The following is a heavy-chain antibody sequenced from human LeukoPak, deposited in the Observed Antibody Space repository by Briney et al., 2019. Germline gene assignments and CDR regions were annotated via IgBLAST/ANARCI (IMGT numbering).Heavy chain of an antibody. CDR1: GGSVSSGSYY. CDR2: IYYSGST. V-gene: IGHV4-61*01. CDR3: ARVSVAGTAPAFDY. D-gene: IGHD6-19*01. J-gene: IGHJ4*02. Sequence: SETLSLTCTVSGGSVSSGSYYWSWIRQPPGKGLEWIGYIYYSGSTNHNPSLKSRVTISVDTSKNQSSLKLSSVTAADTAVYYCARVSVAGTAPAFDYWGQGTLVTVSS.